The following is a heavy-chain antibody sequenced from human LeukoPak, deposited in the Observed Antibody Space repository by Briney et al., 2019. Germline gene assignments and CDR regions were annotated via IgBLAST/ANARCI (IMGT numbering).Heavy chain of an antibody. CDR3: ARHKYSGTSDDTFEY. CDR1: GGSISSSSYY. V-gene: IGHV4-39*01. D-gene: IGHD1-26*01. Sequence: SETLSLTCAVSGGSISSSSYYWGWIRQTPGKGLEFIGSIHYSGSTYYNPSLKSRVTISVDTSKNQFSLNLSSVTAADTSAYYCARHKYSGTSDDTFEYCGQGTLVTVSS. CDR2: IHYSGST. J-gene: IGHJ4*02.